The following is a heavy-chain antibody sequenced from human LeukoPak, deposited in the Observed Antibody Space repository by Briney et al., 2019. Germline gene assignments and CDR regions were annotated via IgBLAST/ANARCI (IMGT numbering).Heavy chain of an antibody. CDR2: INPSGGTT. D-gene: IGHD3-3*01. Sequence: ASVKVSCKASGYTFTSYFLHWVRQAPGQGLEWMGIINPSGGTTSYAQKFQGRVTMTRDTSTSTVYMELSSLRSEDTAVYYCARSGGGLTIFGVVGDYWGQGTLVTVSS. CDR3: ARSGGGLTIFGVVGDY. CDR1: GYTFTSYF. V-gene: IGHV1-46*01. J-gene: IGHJ4*02.